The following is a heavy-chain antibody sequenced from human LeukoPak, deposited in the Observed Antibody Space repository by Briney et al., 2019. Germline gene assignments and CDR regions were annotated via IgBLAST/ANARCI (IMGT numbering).Heavy chain of an antibody. Sequence: PGGSLRLSCAASGFTFSSYAMHWVRQAPGKGLEWVAVISYDGSNKYYADSVKGRFTISRDNSKNTLYLQMNSLRAEDTAVYYCARGDWEYWGQGTLVTVSS. CDR3: ARGDWEY. CDR2: ISYDGSNK. V-gene: IGHV3-30*04. CDR1: GFTFSSYA. J-gene: IGHJ4*02. D-gene: IGHD1-26*01.